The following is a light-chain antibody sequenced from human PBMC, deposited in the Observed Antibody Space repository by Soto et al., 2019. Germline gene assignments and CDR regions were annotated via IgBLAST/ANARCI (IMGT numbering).Light chain of an antibody. CDR2: KAS. J-gene: IGKJ1*01. CDR3: QHYNSYSEA. Sequence: EIKMTQSPSTLSGYVGDRVTITCRASQTISSWLAWYQQKPGKAPKLLIYKASTLKSGVPSRFSGSGSGTEFTLTISSLQPDDFATYYCQHYNSYSEAFGQGTKVYIK. CDR1: QTISSW. V-gene: IGKV1-5*03.